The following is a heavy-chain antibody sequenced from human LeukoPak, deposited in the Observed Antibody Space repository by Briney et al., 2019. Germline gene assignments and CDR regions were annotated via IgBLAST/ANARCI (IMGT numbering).Heavy chain of an antibody. D-gene: IGHD2-8*01. V-gene: IGHV4-34*01. J-gene: IGHJ3*02. CDR3: ARPRTIGYDAFDI. CDR2: INHSGGT. Sequence: PSETLSLTCSVFGGSFTGYYWSWIRQPPGKGQEWIGEINHSGGTNYNPSLKSRVTISVDTSKNQFSLKLSSVTAADTAVYYCARPRTIGYDAFDIWGQGIMVIVSS. CDR1: GGSFTGYY.